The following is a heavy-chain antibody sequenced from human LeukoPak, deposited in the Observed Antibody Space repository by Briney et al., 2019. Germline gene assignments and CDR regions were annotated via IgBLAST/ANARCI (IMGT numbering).Heavy chain of an antibody. CDR2: ISSSSSTI. CDR1: GCTFSIYS. D-gene: IGHD6-19*01. V-gene: IGHV3-48*02. CDR3: ARAGGAVSVNPFDY. Sequence: GGSLRLSCAASGCTFSIYSMNWVRQAPGKGLEWLSYISSSSSTIYYADSVKGRFTISRDNARNSLYLQMNSLRDEDTAVYYCARAGGAVSVNPFDYWGLGTLVTVSS. J-gene: IGHJ4*02.